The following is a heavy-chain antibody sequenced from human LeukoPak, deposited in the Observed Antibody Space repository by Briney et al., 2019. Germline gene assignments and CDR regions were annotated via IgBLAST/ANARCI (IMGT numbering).Heavy chain of an antibody. CDR2: IYYSGST. J-gene: IGHJ5*02. Sequence: PSETLSLTCTVSGGSISSSSYYWGWIRQPPGKGLEWIGSIYYSGSTYYNPSLKSRVTISVDTSKNQFSLKLSSVTAADTAVYYCARHLGPLGYSSGWYRENWFDPWGQGTLVTVSS. V-gene: IGHV4-39*01. D-gene: IGHD6-19*01. CDR1: GGSISSSSYY. CDR3: ARHLGPLGYSSGWYRENWFDP.